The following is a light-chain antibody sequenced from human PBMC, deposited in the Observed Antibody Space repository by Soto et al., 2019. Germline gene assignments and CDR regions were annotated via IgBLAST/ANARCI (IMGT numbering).Light chain of an antibody. CDR2: EES. J-gene: IGKJ4*01. CDR3: QQVKTYPLT. CDR1: QAVPNN. Sequence: DIHLTQSPSFLSASVGDRVTITCRPSQAVPNNMAWYQQKPGKPPKLLIYEESTLYSGVPSRFSGRKSGTQFTLTIDSLQPEDFATYYCQQVKTYPLTFGGGTKVDIK. V-gene: IGKV1-9*01.